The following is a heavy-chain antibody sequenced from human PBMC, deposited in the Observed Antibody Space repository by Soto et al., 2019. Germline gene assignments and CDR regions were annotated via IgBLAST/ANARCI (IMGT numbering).Heavy chain of an antibody. CDR2: TYYRSKWYN. Sequence: SQTLSLTFPISRHRFSSHSPAWNWVSHSKYRGLEWLGTTYYRSKWYNDYAVSVKSRITINPDTSKNQFSLQLNSVTPEDTAVYYCARDRVAAAGPVDYWGQGTLVTVSS. CDR1: RHRFSSHSPA. CDR3: ARDRVAAAGPVDY. V-gene: IGHV6-1*01. J-gene: IGHJ4*02. D-gene: IGHD6-13*01.